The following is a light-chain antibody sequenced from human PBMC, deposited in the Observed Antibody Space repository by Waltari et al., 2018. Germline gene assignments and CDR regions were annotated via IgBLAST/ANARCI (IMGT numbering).Light chain of an antibody. CDR1: LSILHSTQNKNY. CDR3: QQYFSSPLS. J-gene: IGKJ3*01. V-gene: IGKV4-1*01. Sequence: DIVMTQSPDSLSVSLGERATINCKSSLSILHSTQNKNYLAGYQQKSGQSHKLLIYAASTRESGVPDRFSGSGSGTDFTLTISGLQAEDVAVYYCQQYFSSPLSFGPGTKVDIK. CDR2: AAS.